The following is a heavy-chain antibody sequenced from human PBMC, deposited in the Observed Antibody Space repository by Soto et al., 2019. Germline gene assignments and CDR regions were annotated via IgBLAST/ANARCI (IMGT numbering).Heavy chain of an antibody. V-gene: IGHV3-33*01. D-gene: IGHD5-12*01. J-gene: IGHJ4*02. CDR2: IWYDGSNK. Sequence: QVQLVESGGGVAQPGTSLRLSCAASGFDFSNYGFHWVRQAPGKGLEWVSLIWYDGSNKYYADSVKGRFTISRDNSKNTLYLHMSSLRGEDTGVYYCARWRGYTGNDPYYFDYWGQGTLVTVSS. CDR1: GFDFSNYG. CDR3: ARWRGYTGNDPYYFDY.